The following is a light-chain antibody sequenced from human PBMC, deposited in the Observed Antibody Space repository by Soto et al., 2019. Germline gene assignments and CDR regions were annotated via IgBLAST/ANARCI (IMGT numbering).Light chain of an antibody. J-gene: IGKJ3*01. CDR3: QQRSNWPPFT. CDR2: DAS. CDR1: QSISSN. Sequence: EIVMTQSPATLSVSPGERATLSCRASQSISSNVAWYQQKPGQAPRLLIFDASNRATGIPARFSGSGSGTEFTLTISSLEPEDFAVYYCQQRSNWPPFTFGPGTKVDIK. V-gene: IGKV3-11*01.